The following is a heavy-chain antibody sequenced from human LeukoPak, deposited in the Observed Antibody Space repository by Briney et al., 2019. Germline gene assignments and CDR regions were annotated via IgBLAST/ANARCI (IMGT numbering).Heavy chain of an antibody. Sequence: SETLSLTCTVSAGSISPYYWSWIRQPPGKGLEWLGYIYYSGSTDYNPSLMGRLTISVDTSKNQFSLTLTSVTEADTAVYYCARDYGGKLDYWGHGTLVTVSS. CDR2: IYYSGST. CDR3: ARDYGGKLDY. V-gene: IGHV4-59*01. CDR1: AGSISPYY. D-gene: IGHD4-23*01. J-gene: IGHJ4*01.